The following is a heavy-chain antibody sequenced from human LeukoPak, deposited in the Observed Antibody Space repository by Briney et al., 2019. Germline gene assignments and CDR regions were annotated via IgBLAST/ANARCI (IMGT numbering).Heavy chain of an antibody. D-gene: IGHD3-9*01. CDR1: GGTFSSYA. CDR2: IIPIFGTA. J-gene: IGHJ5*02. Sequence: ASVKVSYKASGGTFSSYAISWVRQAPGQGLEWMGGIIPIFGTANYAQKFQGRVTITADESTSTAYMEPSSLRSEDTAVYYCAISYDILPPRGEWGSYNWFDPWGQGTLVTVSS. V-gene: IGHV1-69*13. CDR3: AISYDILPPRGEWGSYNWFDP.